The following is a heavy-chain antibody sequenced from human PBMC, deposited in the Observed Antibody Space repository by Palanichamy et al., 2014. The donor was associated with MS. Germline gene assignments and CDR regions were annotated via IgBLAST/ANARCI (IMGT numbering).Heavy chain of an antibody. CDR1: GFTFSSYA. Sequence: QVQLVESGGGVVQPGRSLRLSCAASGFTFSSYAMHWVRQAPGKGLEWVAVISYDGSNKYYADSVKDRFTISRDNSKNTLYLQMNSLRAEDTAVYYCARGPGIAAAGTQNYYYGMDVWGQGTTVTVSS. J-gene: IGHJ6*02. D-gene: IGHD6-13*01. CDR2: ISYDGSNK. CDR3: ARGPGIAAAGTQNYYYGMDV. V-gene: IGHV3-30-3*01.